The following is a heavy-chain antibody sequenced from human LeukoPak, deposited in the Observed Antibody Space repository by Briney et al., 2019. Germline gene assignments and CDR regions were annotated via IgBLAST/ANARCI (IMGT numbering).Heavy chain of an antibody. CDR1: GFTFASYA. CDR3: AKELRWQPHGNFDY. D-gene: IGHD4-23*01. V-gene: IGHV3-23*01. CDR2: ISGSGGST. J-gene: IGHJ4*02. Sequence: GGSLRLSCAASGFTFASYAMSWVRQAPGKGLEWVSAISGSGGSTSYADSVKGRFTISRDNSQHTLYLQMNRLRAADPAADYYAKELRWQPHGNFDYWGQGTLVTVSS.